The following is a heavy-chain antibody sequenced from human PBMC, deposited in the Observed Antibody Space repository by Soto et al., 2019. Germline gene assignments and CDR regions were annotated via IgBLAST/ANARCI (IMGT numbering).Heavy chain of an antibody. J-gene: IGHJ6*04. V-gene: IGHV4-59*08. Sequence: SETLSLTCTVSGGSISSYYWSWIRQPPGKGLEWIGYIYYSGSTNYNPSLKSRVTISVDTSKNQFSLKLSSVTTADTAVYYCARLRGITIFGVVIAIGDVWGKGTTVTVSS. CDR3: ARLRGITIFGVVIAIGDV. CDR1: GGSISSYY. D-gene: IGHD3-3*01. CDR2: IYYSGST.